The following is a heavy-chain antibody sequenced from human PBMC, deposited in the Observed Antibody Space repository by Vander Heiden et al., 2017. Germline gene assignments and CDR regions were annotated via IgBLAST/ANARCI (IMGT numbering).Heavy chain of an antibody. V-gene: IGHV3-53*01. CDR2: IYSGGST. D-gene: IGHD2-15*01. CDR3: ARDSRAADGGYYYYGMDV. J-gene: IGHJ6*02. CDR1: GFTVSSNY. Sequence: EVQLVESGGGLIQPGGSLRLSCAASGFTVSSNYMSWVRQAPGKGLEWVSVIYSGGSTYYADSVKGRGTISRDNSKNTLYRQMNSLRAEETAVYYCARDSRAADGGYYYYGMDVWGQGTTVTVSS.